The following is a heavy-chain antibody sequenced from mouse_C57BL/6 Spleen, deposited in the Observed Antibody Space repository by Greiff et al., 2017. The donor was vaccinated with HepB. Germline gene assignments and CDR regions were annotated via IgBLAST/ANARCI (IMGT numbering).Heavy chain of an antibody. V-gene: IGHV5-9-1*02. CDR3: TRDEEDYYGSPYAMDY. D-gene: IGHD1-1*01. Sequence: EVQGVESGEGLVKPGGSLKLSCAASGFTFSSYAMSWVRQTPEKRLEWVAYISSGGDYIYYADTVKGRFTIYRDNARNTLYLQMSSLKSEDTAMYYCTRDEEDYYGSPYAMDYWGQGTSVTVSS. CDR1: GFTFSSYA. CDR2: ISSGGDYI. J-gene: IGHJ4*01.